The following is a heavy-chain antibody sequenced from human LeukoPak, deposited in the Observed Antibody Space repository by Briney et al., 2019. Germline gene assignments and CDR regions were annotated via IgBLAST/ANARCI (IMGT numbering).Heavy chain of an antibody. J-gene: IGHJ6*02. V-gene: IGHV4-59*01. CDR3: ARTSRHFYGSGSNLTPWPADMDV. Sequence: SETLSLTCTVSGGSINSYYWTWIRQPPGKGLEWIGYIYYSWSTHYNPSLNSRVTISMDASKNHFSLKLSSVTAADTAIYYCARTSRHFYGSGSNLTPWPADMDVWGQGAKVTVSS. CDR1: GGSINSYY. D-gene: IGHD3-10*01. CDR2: IYYSWST.